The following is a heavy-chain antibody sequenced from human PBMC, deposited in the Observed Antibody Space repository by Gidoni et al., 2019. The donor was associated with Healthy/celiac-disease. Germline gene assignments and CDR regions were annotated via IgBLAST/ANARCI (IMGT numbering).Heavy chain of an antibody. CDR1: GGSLSSYY. Sequence: QVQLQESGPGLVKPSETLSLTCTVSGGSLSSYYWSWIRQPPGKGLEWIGYIYYSGSTNYNPSLKSRVTISVDTSKNQFSLKLSSVTAADTAVYYCASSQAAYYDFWSGYFSGWGQGTLVTVSS. CDR3: ASSQAAYYDFWSGYFSG. J-gene: IGHJ4*02. D-gene: IGHD3-3*01. V-gene: IGHV4-59*01. CDR2: IYYSGST.